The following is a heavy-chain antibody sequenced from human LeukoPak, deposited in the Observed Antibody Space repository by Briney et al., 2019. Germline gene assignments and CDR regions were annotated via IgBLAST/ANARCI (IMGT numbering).Heavy chain of an antibody. J-gene: IGHJ5*02. V-gene: IGHV3-48*02. CDR2: ISSSSSTI. D-gene: IGHD3-10*01. CDR3: ARDPHVYGSGSYYPNWFDP. Sequence: GGSLRLSCAASGFTFSSYSMNWVRQAPGKGLEWVSYISSSSSTIYYADSVKGRFTISGDNAKNSLYLQMNSLRDEDTAVYYCARDPHVYGSGSYYPNWFDPWGQGTLVTVSS. CDR1: GFTFSSYS.